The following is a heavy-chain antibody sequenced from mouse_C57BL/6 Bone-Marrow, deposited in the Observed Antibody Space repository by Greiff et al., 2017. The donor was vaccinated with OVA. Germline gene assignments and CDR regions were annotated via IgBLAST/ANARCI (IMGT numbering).Heavy chain of an antibody. Sequence: QVQLQQPGAELVMPGASVKLSCKASGYTFTSYWMHWVKQRPGQGLEWIGEIDPSDSYTNYNQKFKGKSTLTVDKSSSTAYMQLSSLTSEDSAVYYCAREGGSLRDYYAMDYWGQGNSVTVSS. V-gene: IGHV1-69*01. J-gene: IGHJ4*01. CDR2: IDPSDSYT. D-gene: IGHD1-1*01. CDR1: GYTFTSYW. CDR3: AREGGSLRDYYAMDY.